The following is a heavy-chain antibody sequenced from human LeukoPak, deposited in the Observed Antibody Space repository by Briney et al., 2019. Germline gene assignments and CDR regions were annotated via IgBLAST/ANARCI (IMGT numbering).Heavy chain of an antibody. D-gene: IGHD3-22*01. V-gene: IGHV4-4*07. CDR1: GGSINSY. CDR3: ARVASYYDSSGYHFDY. CDR2: ISGSGTI. Sequence: SETLSLTCAVSGGSINSYWSWIRQPAGKGLEWIGRISGSGTITYNPALQSRLSISIDTSKNQFSLNLNSVTAADTAVYFCARVASYYDSSGYHFDYWGQGTLVTVSS. J-gene: IGHJ4*02.